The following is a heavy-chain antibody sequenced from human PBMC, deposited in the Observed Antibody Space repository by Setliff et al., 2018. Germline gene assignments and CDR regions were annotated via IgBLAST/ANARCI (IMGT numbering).Heavy chain of an antibody. CDR3: ARGAGWCCDSSGYYYDY. CDR1: GGSFSGYY. Sequence: PSETLSLTCAVYGGSFSGYYWNWMRQPPGKGLEWIGEINHSGSTNYNPSLKSRVTTSVDTSKNQFSLNLTSVTAADTAVYYCARGAGWCCDSSGYYYDYWGQGTLVTVSS. CDR2: INHSGST. D-gene: IGHD3-22*01. J-gene: IGHJ4*02. V-gene: IGHV4-34*01.